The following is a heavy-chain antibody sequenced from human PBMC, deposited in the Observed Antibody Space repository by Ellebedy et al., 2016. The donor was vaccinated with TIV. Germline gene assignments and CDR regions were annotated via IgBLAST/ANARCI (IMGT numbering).Heavy chain of an antibody. V-gene: IGHV4-39*01. CDR2: ISYSGTT. J-gene: IGHJ6*02. Sequence: MPSETLSLTCNVSGGSIDISTYYWAWIRQPPGKGLEWIGSISYSGTTYYNPSLKSRVTISADTPKNQFSLRLKSVTAADTATYFCARHGTVGPTAYYYYSGLDVWGLGTTVTVSS. CDR3: ARHGTVGPTAYYYYSGLDV. D-gene: IGHD1-26*01. CDR1: GGSIDISTYY.